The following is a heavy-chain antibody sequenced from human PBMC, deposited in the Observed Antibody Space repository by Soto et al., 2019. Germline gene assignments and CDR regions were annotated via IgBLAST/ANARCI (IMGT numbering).Heavy chain of an antibody. V-gene: IGHV3-13*01. D-gene: IGHD3-22*01. CDR2: IGTAGDT. CDR3: ARATYYYDSSGYYSVEGNDAFDI. Sequence: PGGSLRLSCAASGFTFSSYDMHWVRQATGKGLEWVSAIGTAGDTYYPGSVKGRFTISRENAKNSLYLQMNSLRAEDTAVYYCARATYYYDSSGYYSVEGNDAFDIWGQGTMVTVSS. J-gene: IGHJ3*02. CDR1: GFTFSSYD.